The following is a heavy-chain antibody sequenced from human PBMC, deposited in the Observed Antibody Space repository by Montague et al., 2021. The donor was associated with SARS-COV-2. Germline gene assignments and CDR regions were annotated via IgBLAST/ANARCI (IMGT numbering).Heavy chain of an antibody. D-gene: IGHD6-19*01. Sequence: SETLSLTCTVSGGSTASHNWNWIGQSPVTRPECMGYVYYNENTKYNPSLQGRVTISIDTSENQFSLRLNSVTAADTAVYFCARGWAFDPWGQGRLVTVSS. J-gene: IGHJ3*01. CDR1: GGSTASHN. V-gene: IGHV4-59*08. CDR3: ARGWAFDP. CDR2: VYYNENT.